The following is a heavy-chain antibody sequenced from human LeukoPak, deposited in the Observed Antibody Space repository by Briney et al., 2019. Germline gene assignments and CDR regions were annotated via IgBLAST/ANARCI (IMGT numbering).Heavy chain of an antibody. Sequence: GASVTVSCKASGYTFSSYDINWVRQATGQGLEWMGWMNPNSGNTGYAQKFQGRVTMTRNTSISTAYMELSSLRSEDTAVYYCARGRRKAVRGVILFDYWGQGTLVTVSS. CDR2: MNPNSGNT. CDR3: ARGRRKAVRGVILFDY. J-gene: IGHJ4*02. D-gene: IGHD3-10*01. CDR1: GYTFSSYD. V-gene: IGHV1-8*01.